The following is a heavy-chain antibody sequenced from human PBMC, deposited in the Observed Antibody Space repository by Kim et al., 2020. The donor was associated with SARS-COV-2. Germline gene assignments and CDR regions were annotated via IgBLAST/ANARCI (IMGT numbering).Heavy chain of an antibody. CDR2: ISAYNGNT. D-gene: IGHD2-21*02. CDR1: GYTFTSYG. J-gene: IGHJ6*02. Sequence: ASVKVSCKASGYTFTSYGISWVRQAPGQGLEWMGWISAYNGNTNYAQKLQGRVTMTTDTSTSTAYMELRSLRSDDTAVYYCARDGGYCGGDCRDYGMDVWGQGTTVTVSS. CDR3: ARDGGYCGGDCRDYGMDV. V-gene: IGHV1-18*01.